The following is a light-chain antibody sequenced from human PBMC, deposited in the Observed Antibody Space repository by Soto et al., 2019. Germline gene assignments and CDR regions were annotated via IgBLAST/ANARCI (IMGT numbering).Light chain of an antibody. J-gene: IGLJ3*02. CDR1: SSDVGGYKF. Sequence: QSALTQPPSASGSPGHSVTISCTGTSSDVGGYKFVSWYQQHPGKAPKLMIYEVNKRPSGVPDRFSGSKSGNTASLTVSGLQAEDEADYYCSSYAGSNSWVFGGGTKLTVL. CDR3: SSYAGSNSWV. V-gene: IGLV2-8*01. CDR2: EVN.